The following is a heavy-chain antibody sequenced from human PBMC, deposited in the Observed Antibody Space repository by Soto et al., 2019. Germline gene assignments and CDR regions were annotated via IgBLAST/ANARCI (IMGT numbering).Heavy chain of an antibody. V-gene: IGHV3-74*01. CDR1: GFTFSFYW. CDR2: IDPDGRT. J-gene: IGHJ6*02. Sequence: QLVESGGGLVQPGGSLRLSCAASGFTFSFYWMHWVRHAPGEGLAWVSRIDPDGRTSYADSVKGRFVMSRDNARNTLYLQMNGLRADDTAVYYCVGDSYPNSYYYGMDVWGQGTTVTVSS. CDR3: VGDSYPNSYYYGMDV.